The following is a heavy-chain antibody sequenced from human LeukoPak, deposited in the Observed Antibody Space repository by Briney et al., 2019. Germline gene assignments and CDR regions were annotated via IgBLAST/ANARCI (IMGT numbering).Heavy chain of an antibody. CDR1: GGSFSGYY. J-gene: IGHJ5*02. D-gene: IGHD3-10*01. CDR3: ARETRTNYYGSGSYVSLFDP. CDR2: INHSGST. V-gene: IGHV4-34*01. Sequence: SETLSLTCAVYGGSFSGYYWSWIRQPLGKGLEWIGEINHSGSTNYNPSLKSRVTISVDTSKNQFSLKLSSVTAADTAVYYCARETRTNYYGSGSYVSLFDPWGQGTLVTVSS.